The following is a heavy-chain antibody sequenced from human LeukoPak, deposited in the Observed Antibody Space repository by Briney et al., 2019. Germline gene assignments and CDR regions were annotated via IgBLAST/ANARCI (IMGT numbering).Heavy chain of an antibody. V-gene: IGHV3-7*01. Sequence: GGSLRLSCAASGFTFSSYWMSWVRQAPGKGLEWVAHIKQDGSEKYYVDSVKGRFTISRDNARNSLYLQMNSLTAEDTAVYYCARDPYSGAYGNTYYYYMDVWGKGTTVTISS. CDR3: ARDPYSGAYGNTYYYYMDV. J-gene: IGHJ6*03. D-gene: IGHD1-26*01. CDR1: GFTFSSYW. CDR2: IKQDGSEK.